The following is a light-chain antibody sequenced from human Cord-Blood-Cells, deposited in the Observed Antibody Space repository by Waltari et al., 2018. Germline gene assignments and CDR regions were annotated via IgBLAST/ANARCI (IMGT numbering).Light chain of an antibody. V-gene: IGKV1-33*01. CDR3: QQYDNLPLT. CDR1: QDISNY. J-gene: IGKJ4*01. Sequence: EIQLTQSPSSLSAYVGDRVPITCQASQDISNYLNWYQQKHGKAPKLLIYDASNLETGVPSRFSGSGSGTDFTFTISSLQPEDIATYYCQQYDNLPLTFGGGTKVEIK. CDR2: DAS.